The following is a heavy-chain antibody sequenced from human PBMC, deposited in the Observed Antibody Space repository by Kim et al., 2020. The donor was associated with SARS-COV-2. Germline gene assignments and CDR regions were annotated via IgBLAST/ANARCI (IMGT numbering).Heavy chain of an antibody. V-gene: IGHV3-30*03. CDR2: IYNDGSNK. Sequence: GGSLRLSCAASGFTFSSFCMHWVRQAPGKGLEWVSFIYNDGSNKNYADSVKGRFTISRDNSKNTLYLQMNSLRAEETAVYYCARDQKNRTVGAGYLDHGGQGTVVPLS. CDR3: ARDQKNRTVGAGYLDH. D-gene: IGHD1-26*01. J-gene: IGHJ4*02. CDR1: GFTFSSFC.